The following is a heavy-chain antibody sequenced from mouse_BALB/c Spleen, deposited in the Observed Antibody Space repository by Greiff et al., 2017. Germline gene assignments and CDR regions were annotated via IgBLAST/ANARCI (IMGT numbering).Heavy chain of an antibody. V-gene: IGHV5-4*02. J-gene: IGHJ2*01. Sequence: EVQRVESGGGLVKPGGSLKLSCAASGFTFSDYYMYWVRQTPEKRLEWVATISDGGSYTYYPDSVKGRFTISRDNAKNNLYLQMSSLKSEDTAMYYCARGPRYYFDYWGQGTTLTVSS. CDR3: ARGPRYYFDY. CDR1: GFTFSDYY. D-gene: IGHD3-1*01. CDR2: ISDGGSYT.